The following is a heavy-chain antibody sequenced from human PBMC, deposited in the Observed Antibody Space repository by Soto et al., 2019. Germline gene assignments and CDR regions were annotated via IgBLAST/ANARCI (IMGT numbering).Heavy chain of an antibody. CDR2: INPSGGST. CDR1: GYTFTSYY. Sequence: QVQLVQSGAEVKKPGASVKISCKASGYTFTSYYMHWVRQAPGQGLEWMGIINPSGGSTHYAQKLQGRVAMTRDTSTSTVYMERNSLRSEDTAVYYCARPPSPGCINAVCYPLDYWGQGTLVTVSS. CDR3: ARPPSPGCINAVCYPLDY. J-gene: IGHJ4*02. D-gene: IGHD2-8*01. V-gene: IGHV1-46*01.